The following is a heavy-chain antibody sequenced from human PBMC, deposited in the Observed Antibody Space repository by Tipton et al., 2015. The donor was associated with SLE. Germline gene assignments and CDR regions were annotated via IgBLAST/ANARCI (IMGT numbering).Heavy chain of an antibody. V-gene: IGHV3-9*01. CDR2: ISWNSGSI. Sequence: SLRLSCAASGFTFDDYAMHWVRQAPGKGLEWVSGISWNSGSIGYADSVKGRFTISRDNAKNSLYLQMNSLRAEDTAVYYCARGADSSWPVGAFDIWGQGTMVTVSS. CDR1: GFTFDDYA. D-gene: IGHD6-13*01. J-gene: IGHJ3*02. CDR3: ARGADSSWPVGAFDI.